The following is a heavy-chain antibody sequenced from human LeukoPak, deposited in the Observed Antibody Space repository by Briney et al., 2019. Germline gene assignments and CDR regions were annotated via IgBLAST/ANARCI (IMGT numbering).Heavy chain of an antibody. V-gene: IGHV1-69*05. J-gene: IGHJ4*02. CDR3: ARDSLKTATPLDY. Sequence: SVKVSCKASGDTFRSYGINWVRQAPGQGLEWMGRIIPIFGTTNYAQKFQGRVTITTDESTGTAYMELSSLRSEDTAIYYCARDSLKTATPLDYWGQGTLVTVSS. D-gene: IGHD1-26*01. CDR2: IIPIFGTT. CDR1: GDTFRSYG.